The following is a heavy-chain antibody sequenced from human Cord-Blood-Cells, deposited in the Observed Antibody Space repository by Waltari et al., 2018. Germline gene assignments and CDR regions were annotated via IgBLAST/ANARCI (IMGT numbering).Heavy chain of an antibody. CDR3: ARGYCSGGSCYFDY. D-gene: IGHD2-15*01. CDR1: GGTFSSYA. J-gene: IGHJ4*02. Sequence: QVPLLQSGAEVKKPGSSVKVSCKASGGTFSSYAISWVRQAPGQGLEWRGGSIPILGIANYAQKFQGRGTMTADKSTSTAYMELSSLRSEDTAVYYCARGYCSGGSCYFDYWGQGTLVTVSS. V-gene: IGHV1-69*10. CDR2: SIPILGIA.